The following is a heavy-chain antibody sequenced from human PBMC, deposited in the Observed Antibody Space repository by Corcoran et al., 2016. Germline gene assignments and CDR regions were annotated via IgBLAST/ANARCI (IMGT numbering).Heavy chain of an antibody. CDR2: INPSGGST. V-gene: IGHV1-46*01. D-gene: IGHD5-18*01. CDR3: ARVSLGGYSYGSPPFDY. CDR1: GYTFTSYY. Sequence: QVQLVQSGAEVKKPGASVKVSCKASGYTFTSYYMHWVRQAPGQGLEWMGIINPSGGSTSYAQKFQGRVTMTRDPSTSTVYMELSSLRSEDTAVYYCARVSLGGYSYGSPPFDYWGQGTLVTVSS. J-gene: IGHJ4*02.